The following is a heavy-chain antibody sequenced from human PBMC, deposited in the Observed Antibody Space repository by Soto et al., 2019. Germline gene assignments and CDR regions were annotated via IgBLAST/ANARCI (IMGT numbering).Heavy chain of an antibody. Sequence: SETLSLTCTVSGGSISSYYGGWFRQPPGKGLEWIGFISYSGSAYYNPSLKSRVTISVDTSKNQFSLNLSFVTAADTAVYYCATMGTPATGLYYFDYWGQGTLVTVSS. CDR1: GGSISSYY. D-gene: IGHD2-15*01. V-gene: IGHV4-59*06. J-gene: IGHJ4*02. CDR3: ATMGTPATGLYYFDY. CDR2: ISYSGSA.